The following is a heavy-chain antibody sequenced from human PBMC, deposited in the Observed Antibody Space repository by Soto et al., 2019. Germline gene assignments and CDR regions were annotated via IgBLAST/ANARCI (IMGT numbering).Heavy chain of an antibody. J-gene: IGHJ4*02. CDR3: ASPPAESSGWFNGFWVD. CDR1: GDSISSGYH. CDR2: IYHIGTT. D-gene: IGHD6-19*01. Sequence: SETLSLTCAVSGDSISSGYHLAWIRQPPGKGPEWVARIYHIGTTYYNPSLTSRVTISADTSKNQFSLKLSSVPPADTAIYYCASPPAESSGWFNGFWVDWGQGMLVTVAS. V-gene: IGHV4-38-2*01.